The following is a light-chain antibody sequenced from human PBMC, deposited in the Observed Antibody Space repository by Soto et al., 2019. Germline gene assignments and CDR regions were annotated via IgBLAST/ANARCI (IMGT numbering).Light chain of an antibody. CDR1: QSVSSTY. J-gene: IGKJ3*01. V-gene: IGKV3-20*01. CDR2: GAS. Sequence: EIVLTQSPGTLSLSPGERATLSCRASQSVSSTYLAWYQQKPGQAPRLLIYGASSRATGIPDRFSGSGSGTNFTLTTSRLEPEDFTVYYCQQYGSTPLFAFGPGTKVEI. CDR3: QQYGSTPLFA.